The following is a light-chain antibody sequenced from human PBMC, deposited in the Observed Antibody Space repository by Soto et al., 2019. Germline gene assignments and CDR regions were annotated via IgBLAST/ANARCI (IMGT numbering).Light chain of an antibody. J-gene: IGKJ2*01. CDR3: HQYDNWPPGYT. V-gene: IGKV3-15*01. Sequence: EIVLTQSPATLSVSPGERATLSYRASQSVSDNLAWYQQKRGQAPRLLIHGASTRATGIPARFSGSGSGTEFTLTISSLQSEDFAVYYCHQYDNWPPGYTFGQGTKLEI. CDR1: QSVSDN. CDR2: GAS.